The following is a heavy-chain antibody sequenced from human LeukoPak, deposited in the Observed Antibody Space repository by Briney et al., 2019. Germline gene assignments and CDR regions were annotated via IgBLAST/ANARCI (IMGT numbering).Heavy chain of an antibody. J-gene: IGHJ4*02. D-gene: IGHD3-3*01. Sequence: GGSLRLSCAASGFTIDDYWMSWVRQAPGKGLEWVANIKEDVSDKYYVDSVKGRFTISRDNAKNSLYLQMSRLRAEDTAVYYCARVGEAGFDYWGQGILVTVSS. CDR3: ARVGEAGFDY. V-gene: IGHV3-7*03. CDR2: IKEDVSDK. CDR1: GFTIDDYW.